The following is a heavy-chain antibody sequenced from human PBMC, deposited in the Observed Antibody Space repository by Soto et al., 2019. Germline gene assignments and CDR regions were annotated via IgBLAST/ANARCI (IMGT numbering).Heavy chain of an antibody. V-gene: IGHV3-23*01. J-gene: IGHJ4*02. D-gene: IGHD3-22*01. CDR3: AKYHVDTSTPRNTFDY. CDR1: GFTFSSYA. Sequence: GGSLRLSCAASGFTFSSYAMSWVRQAPGRGLEWVSVIGGRGDITYYADSVKGRFTISRDNSKNTMYLQMNSLRAEDTAVYYCAKYHVDTSTPRNTFDYWGQGTLVTVSS. CDR2: IGGRGDIT.